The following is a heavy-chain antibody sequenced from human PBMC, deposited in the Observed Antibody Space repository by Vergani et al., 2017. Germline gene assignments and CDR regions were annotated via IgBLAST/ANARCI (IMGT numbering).Heavy chain of an antibody. V-gene: IGHV3-23*01. D-gene: IGHD7-27*01. CDR1: GFTFSSHA. CDR3: ARGPTGDRVEGDY. CDR2: IKNTGDST. Sequence: EVQLLQSEGAVVQPGGSLRLSCVASGFTFSSHAMSWVRQGHGQGLEWVSSIKNTGDSTHYADSVKGRFTISRDNSKNTLYLQMNSLRAEDTAVYYCARGPTGDRVEGDYWGQGTLVTVSS. J-gene: IGHJ4*02.